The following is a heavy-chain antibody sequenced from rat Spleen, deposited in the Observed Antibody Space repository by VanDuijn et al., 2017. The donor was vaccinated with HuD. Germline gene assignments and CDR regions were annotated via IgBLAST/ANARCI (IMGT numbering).Heavy chain of an antibody. CDR1: GFTFSSYG. D-gene: IGHD1-11*01. J-gene: IGHJ2*01. CDR3: ARMTTEDMVSYFDY. CDR2: ISSSSGT. Sequence: VQLVESGGGLVQPGGSLTLSCVASGFTFSSYGMHWIRQAPGKGLDWVAYISSSSGTVYADAVKGRFTISRDNAKNTLYLQLNSLKSEDTAIYYCARMTTEDMVSYFDYWGQGVMVTVSS. V-gene: IGHV5-62*01.